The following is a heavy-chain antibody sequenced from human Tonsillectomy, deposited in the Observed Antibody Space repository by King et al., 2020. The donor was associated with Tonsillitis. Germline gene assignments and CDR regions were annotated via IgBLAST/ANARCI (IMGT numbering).Heavy chain of an antibody. CDR2: ISYDGSKE. CDR1: GFTFSNFA. J-gene: IGHJ6*02. D-gene: IGHD4-17*01. V-gene: IGHV3-30-3*01. Sequence: VQLVESGGGVVQPGRSLRLSCAASGFTFSNFAMHWVRQAPGKGLGGGADISYDGSKEYYADFVKGRFTIHKNTLYLKMNSRRTEDTAVYYCARRDGALDYYYYGLDVWGQGTTVTVSS. CDR3: ARRDGALDYYYYGLDV.